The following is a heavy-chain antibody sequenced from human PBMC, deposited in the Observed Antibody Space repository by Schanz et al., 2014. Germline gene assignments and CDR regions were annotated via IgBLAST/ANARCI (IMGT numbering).Heavy chain of an antibody. V-gene: IGHV1-46*03. J-gene: IGHJ4*02. CDR2: INPSGGST. CDR3: ARGGFFDSTSFDS. D-gene: IGHD2-2*01. Sequence: QVQLVQSGAEVKKPGVSVKVSCKASGYTFTTYYIHRVRQAPGQGLEWMGKINPSGGSTSYAQKFQGRVTMTRDTSTSTVYMELSGLRSEDTAVYYCARGGFFDSTSFDSWGQGTLVTVSS. CDR1: GYTFTTYY.